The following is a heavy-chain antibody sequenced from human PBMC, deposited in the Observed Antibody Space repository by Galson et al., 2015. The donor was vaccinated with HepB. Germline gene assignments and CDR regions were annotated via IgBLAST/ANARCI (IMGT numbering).Heavy chain of an antibody. CDR2: IYYSGST. CDR1: GGSISSSSYY. V-gene: IGHV4-39*01. Sequence: SETLSLTCTVSGGSISSSSYYWGWIRQPPGKGLEWIGSIYYSGSTYYNPSLKSRVTISVDTSKNQFSLKLSSVTAADTAVYYCARLDLIAAAGTPFDYWGQGTLVTVSS. J-gene: IGHJ4*02. CDR3: ARLDLIAAAGTPFDY. D-gene: IGHD6-13*01.